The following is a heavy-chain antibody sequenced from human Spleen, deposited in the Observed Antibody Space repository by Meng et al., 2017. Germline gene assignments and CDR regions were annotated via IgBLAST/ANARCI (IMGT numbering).Heavy chain of an antibody. CDR3: AKSTRGGSGSYGAYDI. J-gene: IGHJ3*02. CDR2: LSGIGSST. Sequence: GESLKISCAASGFSFSSYAMTWVRQAPGKGLEWVSALSGIGSSTYYADSVKGRFTISRDNSKDTLFLQMNTLRADDTALYYCAKSTRGGSGSYGAYDIWGHGKMVTVSS. V-gene: IGHV3-23*01. CDR1: GFSFSSYA. D-gene: IGHD3-10*01.